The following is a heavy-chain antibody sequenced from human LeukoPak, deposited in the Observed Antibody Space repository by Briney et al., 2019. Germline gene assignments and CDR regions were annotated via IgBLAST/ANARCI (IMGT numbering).Heavy chain of an antibody. Sequence: GGSLRLSCAASGFTFSSYWMSWVRQAPGKGLEWVANIKQDGSEKYYVDSVKGRFTISRDNAKNSLYLQMNSLRDEDTAVYYCARSTMVRGVLNTEYFDYWGQGTLVTVSS. CDR2: IKQDGSEK. CDR3: ARSTMVRGVLNTEYFDY. J-gene: IGHJ4*02. CDR1: GFTFSSYW. V-gene: IGHV3-7*01. D-gene: IGHD3-10*01.